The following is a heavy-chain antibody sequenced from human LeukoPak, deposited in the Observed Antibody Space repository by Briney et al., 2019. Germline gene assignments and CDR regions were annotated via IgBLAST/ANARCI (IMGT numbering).Heavy chain of an antibody. CDR1: GFTFSSYG. Sequence: PGGSLRLSCAASGFTFSSYGMHWVRQAPGKGLEWVAFIRYDGSNKYYADSVKGRFTISRDNSKNTLYLQMNSLRAEDTAVYYCAKGGLMAYYYDSSGYYPPIDYWGQGTLVTVSS. J-gene: IGHJ4*02. D-gene: IGHD3-22*01. CDR2: IRYDGSNK. CDR3: AKGGLMAYYYDSSGYYPPIDY. V-gene: IGHV3-30*02.